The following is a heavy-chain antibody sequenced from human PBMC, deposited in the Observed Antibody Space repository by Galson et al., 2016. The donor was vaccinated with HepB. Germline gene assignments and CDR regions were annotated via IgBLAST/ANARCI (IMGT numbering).Heavy chain of an antibody. CDR3: AGSYSESYHYFDY. J-gene: IGHJ4*02. CDR2: INHSGST. Sequence: LSLTCAVYGGSFSGYYWSWIRQPPGKGLEWIGEINHSGSTNYNPSRKSRVTISVDTSKNQFSLKLSSVTAADTAVYYCAGSYSESYHYFDYWGQGTLVTVSS. D-gene: IGHD1-26*01. V-gene: IGHV4-34*01. CDR1: GGSFSGYY.